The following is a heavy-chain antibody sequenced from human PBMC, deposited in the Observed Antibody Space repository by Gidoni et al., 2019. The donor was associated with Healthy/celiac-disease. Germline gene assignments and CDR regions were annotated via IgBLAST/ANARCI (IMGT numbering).Heavy chain of an antibody. V-gene: IGHV1-8*01. J-gene: IGHJ6*02. CDR3: AREGKESNLPSYYYYYGMDV. CDR1: GYTFTSYD. D-gene: IGHD4-4*01. CDR2: MNPNSGNT. Sequence: QVQLVQSGAEVKKPGASVKVSCKASGYTFTSYDINWVRQATGQGLEWMGWMNPNSGNTGYAQKFQGRVTMTRNTSISTAYMELSSLRSEDTAVYYCAREGKESNLPSYYYYYGMDVWGQGTTVTVSS.